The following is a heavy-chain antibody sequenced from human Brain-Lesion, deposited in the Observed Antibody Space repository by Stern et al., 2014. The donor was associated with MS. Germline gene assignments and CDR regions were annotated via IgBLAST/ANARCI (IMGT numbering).Heavy chain of an antibody. CDR3: TRTRAYYYYGMDV. J-gene: IGHJ6*02. Sequence: LQPGGSLKLSCAASGLTFTASALHWVRQASGKGLEWVGRIGNKANNYATAYAESVKGRVTISRDDSKNTAYLQMNSLKSEDTAVYYCTRTRAYYYYGMDVWGQGTTVTVSS. CDR1: GLTFTASA. CDR2: IGNKANNYAT. V-gene: IGHV3-73*01.